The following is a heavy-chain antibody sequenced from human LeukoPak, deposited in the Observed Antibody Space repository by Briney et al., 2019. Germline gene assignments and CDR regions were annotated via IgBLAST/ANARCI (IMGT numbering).Heavy chain of an antibody. CDR3: ARFASNYGLVY. CDR2: INHSGST. J-gene: IGHJ4*02. V-gene: IGHV4-34*01. D-gene: IGHD4-11*01. Sequence: SETLSLTCAVYGGSFSGYYWSWVRQPPGKGLEWIGEINHSGSTNYNPSLKSRVTISVDTSKNQFSLKLSSVTAADTAVYYCARFASNYGLVYWGQGTLVTVSS. CDR1: GGSFSGYY.